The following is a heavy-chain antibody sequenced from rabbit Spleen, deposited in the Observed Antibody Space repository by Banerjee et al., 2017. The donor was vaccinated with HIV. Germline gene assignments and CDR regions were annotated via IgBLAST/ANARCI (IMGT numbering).Heavy chain of an antibody. CDR3: ARDLAGVIGWNFGW. Sequence: QSLEESGGDLVKPGASLTLTCTASGFSFSSSYYMCWVRQAPGKGLEWIACIGSNSGRTYYASWVNGRFTISRSTSLNTVTLQMTSLTAADTATYFCARDLAGVIGWNFGWWGPGTLVTVS. J-gene: IGHJ4*01. CDR1: GFSFSSSYY. V-gene: IGHV1S40*01. CDR2: IGSNSGRT. D-gene: IGHD4-1*01.